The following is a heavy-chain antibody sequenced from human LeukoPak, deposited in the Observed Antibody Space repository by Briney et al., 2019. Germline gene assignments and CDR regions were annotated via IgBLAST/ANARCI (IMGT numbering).Heavy chain of an antibody. Sequence: SETLSLTCTVSGGSINGYYWSWIRQPAGKGLEWIGRISSSGTTNYNPSLKSRITVSVNTSKNQFSLRLNSVTAADTAVYYCARDGGLGSFTWGQGTLVTVSS. D-gene: IGHD3-10*01. CDR1: GGSINGYY. J-gene: IGHJ4*02. CDR2: ISSSGTT. CDR3: ARDGGLGSFT. V-gene: IGHV4-4*07.